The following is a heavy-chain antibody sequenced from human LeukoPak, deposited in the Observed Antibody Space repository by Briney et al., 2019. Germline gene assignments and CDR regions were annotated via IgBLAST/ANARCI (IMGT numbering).Heavy chain of an antibody. CDR1: GDSVTGYY. D-gene: IGHD2-15*01. Sequence: ASETLSLTCTVFGDSVTGYYLNWVRQPPGKGLEWIGHIYKIGTTNYNPSLKSRLTISADTSKNQFPLKLRSVTAADTAVYYCVIGVGWQPDYWGQGALVTVSS. J-gene: IGHJ4*02. V-gene: IGHV4-59*02. CDR3: VIGVGWQPDY. CDR2: IYKIGTT.